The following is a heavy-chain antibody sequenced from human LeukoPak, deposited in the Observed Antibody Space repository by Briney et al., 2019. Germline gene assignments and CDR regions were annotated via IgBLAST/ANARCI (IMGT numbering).Heavy chain of an antibody. J-gene: IGHJ5*02. Sequence: SETLSLTCAVYGGSFSGYYWSWIRQPPGKGLEWIGEINHSGSTNYNPSLKSRVTISVDTSKNQFSLKLSSVTAADTAVYYCAREPNIAAARAFDPWGQGTLVTVSS. CDR2: INHSGST. D-gene: IGHD6-13*01. CDR3: AREPNIAAARAFDP. CDR1: GGSFSGYY. V-gene: IGHV4-34*01.